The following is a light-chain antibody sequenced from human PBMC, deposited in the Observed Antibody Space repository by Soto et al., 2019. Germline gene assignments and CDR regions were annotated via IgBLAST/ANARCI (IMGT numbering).Light chain of an antibody. Sequence: DFVMTQSPDSLAVSLGERATINCKSSQSVLYSTNNKNYLAWYQQKPGQPPKLLIYLASTRESGVPDRFSGSGSGTDFTLTISSLQAEDVALYFCQQYYTNPFTFGGGTKVEIK. CDR3: QQYYTNPFT. J-gene: IGKJ4*01. V-gene: IGKV4-1*01. CDR1: QSVLYSTNNKNY. CDR2: LAS.